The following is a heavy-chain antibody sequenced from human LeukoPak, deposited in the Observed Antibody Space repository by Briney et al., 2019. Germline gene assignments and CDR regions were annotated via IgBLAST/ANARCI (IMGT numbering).Heavy chain of an antibody. CDR1: GYTFTSYG. CDR2: ISAYNGNT. Sequence: ASVKVSCKASGYTFTSYGISWVRQAPGQGLEWMGWISAYNGNTNYAQKLQGRVTMTTDTSTSTAYMELRSLRSDDTAVYYCAREGDSSWPDYYYYYGMDVWGQGTLVTVSS. V-gene: IGHV1-18*01. CDR3: AREGDSSWPDYYYYYGMDV. D-gene: IGHD6-13*01. J-gene: IGHJ6*02.